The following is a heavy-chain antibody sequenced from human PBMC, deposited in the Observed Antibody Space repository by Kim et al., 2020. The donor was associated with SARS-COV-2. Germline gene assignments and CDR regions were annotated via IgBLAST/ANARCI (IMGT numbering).Heavy chain of an antibody. Sequence: GGSLRLSCVVSGFTFNNHAMSWVRQAPGKGLEWVSAISGSVFSTQYADSVKGRFTISRDNSKNTLDLQMKSLRAEDTALYYCAKDGVVAGSQPYYFDYWGQGTLVTVSS. J-gene: IGHJ4*02. CDR2: ISGSVFST. V-gene: IGHV3-23*01. D-gene: IGHD6-19*01. CDR1: GFTFNNHA. CDR3: AKDGVVAGSQPYYFDY.